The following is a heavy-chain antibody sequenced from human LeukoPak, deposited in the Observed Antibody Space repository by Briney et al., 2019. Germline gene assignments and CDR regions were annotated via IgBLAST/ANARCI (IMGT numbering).Heavy chain of an antibody. D-gene: IGHD6-13*01. Sequence: ESGGSLRLSCAASGFTFSSYSMHWVRQAPGKGLESISAISGDGGNTYYANSVKGRFTISRDNSENTLYLQMGSLTVEDMAVYYCAREGTPGTLDYWGRGTLVTVSS. V-gene: IGHV3-64*01. CDR3: AREGTPGTLDY. CDR1: GFTFSSYS. CDR2: ISGDGGNT. J-gene: IGHJ4*02.